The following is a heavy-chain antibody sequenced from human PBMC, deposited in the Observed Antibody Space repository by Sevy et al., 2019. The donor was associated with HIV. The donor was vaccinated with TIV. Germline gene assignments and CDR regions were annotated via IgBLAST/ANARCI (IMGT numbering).Heavy chain of an antibody. CDR3: AKDINRGCDGVNCYSYYYYFYGLDV. V-gene: IGHV3-9*01. J-gene: IGHJ6*02. Sequence: GGSLRVSCAASGFPFNDHAMHWVRQVPGKGLEWVSGVSWNSRYIGYADSVKGRFTISRDNARHFLYLEMNSLRPEDTALYYCAKDINRGCDGVNCYSYYYYFYGLDVRGQGTTVTVSS. D-gene: IGHD2-21*01. CDR2: VSWNSRYI. CDR1: GFPFNDHA.